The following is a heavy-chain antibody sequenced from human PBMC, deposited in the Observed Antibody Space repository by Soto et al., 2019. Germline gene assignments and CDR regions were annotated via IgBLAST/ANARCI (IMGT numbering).Heavy chain of an antibody. Sequence: LSLTCSVSGASVRSSRFYWGWIRQTPGKGLEWIGGIVSSGAMHPNPSLRSRIDISLDSSQNKLSLDLFSVTAADTSVYYCARQETASGRYYLSPFGHWGQGILVTVSS. CDR2: IVSSGAM. D-gene: IGHD3-10*01. CDR1: GASVRSSRFY. J-gene: IGHJ4*02. CDR3: ARQETASGRYYLSPFGH. V-gene: IGHV4-39*01.